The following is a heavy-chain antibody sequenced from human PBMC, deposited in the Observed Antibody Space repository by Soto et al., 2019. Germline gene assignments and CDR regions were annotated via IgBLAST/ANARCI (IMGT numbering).Heavy chain of an antibody. CDR1: GVTISTYY. V-gene: IGHV4-59*01. CDR3: VREAYIGYGHAIDH. CDR2: NYHSGTT. Sequence: SETLSLTCAVSGVTISTYYCSWIRQPPGKGLEWIGYNYHSGTTNYNPSLKSRVTISVDTSKNQFSLRLTSVTAADTAIYYCVREAYIGYGHAIDHWGQGTLVTVSS. D-gene: IGHD5-12*01. J-gene: IGHJ4*02.